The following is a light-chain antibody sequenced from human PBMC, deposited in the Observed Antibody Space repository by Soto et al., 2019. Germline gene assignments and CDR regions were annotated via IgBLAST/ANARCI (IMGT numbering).Light chain of an antibody. CDR1: QSVLYSGNNKNY. J-gene: IGKJ3*01. CDR2: WAS. Sequence: DIEMTQSPVSLAVSLGERATINCKSSQSVLYSGNNKNYLAWYQQKLGQPPKLLIYWASARESGVPDRFSGSGSGTDFTLTISGLQAEDVAVYYCQQYYSTPFTFGPGTKVNIK. CDR3: QQYYSTPFT. V-gene: IGKV4-1*01.